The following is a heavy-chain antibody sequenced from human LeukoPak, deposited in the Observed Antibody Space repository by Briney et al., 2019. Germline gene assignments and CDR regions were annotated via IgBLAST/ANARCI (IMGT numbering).Heavy chain of an antibody. D-gene: IGHD5-24*01. CDR3: ARGGRWLQLGYFDY. J-gene: IGHJ4*02. Sequence: SETLSLTCTVSGGSISSYYWSWIRQPPGKGLEWIGYIYYSGSTNYNPSLKSRVTISVDTSKNQFSLKLSSVTAADTAVYYCARGGRWLQLGYFDYWGRGTLVTVSS. CDR1: GGSISSYY. V-gene: IGHV4-59*01. CDR2: IYYSGST.